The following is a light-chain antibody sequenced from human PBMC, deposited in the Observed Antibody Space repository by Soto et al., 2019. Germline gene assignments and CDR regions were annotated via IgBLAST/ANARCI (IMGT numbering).Light chain of an antibody. CDR1: RSFASSY. V-gene: IGKV1-5*01. Sequence: TQSPVTLSLSPGERATLSCRASRSFASSYLGWYQQKPGRAPRILIYDASKLEPGVPSRLSGSGSGAEYTLTISSLQPEDFATYYCQHYSSYPLTFGGGTKVEL. CDR3: QHYSSYPLT. J-gene: IGKJ4*01. CDR2: DAS.